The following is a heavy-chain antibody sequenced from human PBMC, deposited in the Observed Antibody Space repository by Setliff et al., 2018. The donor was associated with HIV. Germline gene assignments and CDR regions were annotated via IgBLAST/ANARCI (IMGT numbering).Heavy chain of an antibody. CDR1: GFSFSSYG. CDR2: ISYDGSNK. CDR3: AKGARGLYYFDY. Sequence: PGGSLRLSCAASGFSFSSYGMHWVRQAPGKGLEWVAVISYDGSNKYYADSVKGRFTISRDNSKNTLYLQMNSLRGEDTAVYYCAKGARGLYYFDYWGQGTLVTVSS. J-gene: IGHJ4*02. V-gene: IGHV3-30*18.